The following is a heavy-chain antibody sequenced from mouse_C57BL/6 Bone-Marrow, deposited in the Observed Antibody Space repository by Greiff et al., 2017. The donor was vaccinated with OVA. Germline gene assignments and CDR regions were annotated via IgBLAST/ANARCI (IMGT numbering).Heavy chain of an antibody. D-gene: IGHD2-10*02. CDR1: GYTFTDYE. J-gene: IGHJ2*01. CDR2: IDPETCGT. CDR3: TEGVWYNYFDY. V-gene: IGHV1-23*01. Sequence: QVQLQQSGAELVRPGASVKLSCKASGYTFTDYEMHCVKQTPLHGLEWIGAIDPETCGTAYNQKFKGKATLTADKSSSTAYMELRSLTSEDSAVYYCTEGVWYNYFDYWGQGTTLTVSS.